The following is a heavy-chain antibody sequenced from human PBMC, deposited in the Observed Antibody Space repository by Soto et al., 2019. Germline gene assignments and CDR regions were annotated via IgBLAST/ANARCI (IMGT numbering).Heavy chain of an antibody. CDR2: IYPGDSDT. D-gene: IGHD1-26*01. CDR1: GYIFTDYW. J-gene: IGHJ4*02. CDR3: TRLISPGAARHS. Sequence: GESLKLYCKGSGYIFTDYWIAWVRQMPGKAPEWMGIIYPGDSDTRYSPSFKGQVTISADKSINTAYLQWSSLKASDTAMYYFTRLISPGAARHSWGQGTQVTVSS. V-gene: IGHV5-51*01.